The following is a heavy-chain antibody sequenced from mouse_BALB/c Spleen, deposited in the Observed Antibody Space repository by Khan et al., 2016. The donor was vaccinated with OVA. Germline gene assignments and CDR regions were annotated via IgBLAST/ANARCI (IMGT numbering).Heavy chain of an antibody. Sequence: VQLQQSGIELVRPGASVKLSCKASGYTFTNYWINWVKQRPGQGLEWIGNIYPSDRYSKYNQRFKDKATLTVEKSSSTAYLLLSSQTYADSAVDYWTREGVDGSSVAYWGQGTLVTVSA. V-gene: IGHV1-69*02. CDR1: GYTFTNYW. CDR3: TREGVDGSSVAY. CDR2: IYPSDRYS. J-gene: IGHJ3*01. D-gene: IGHD2-3*01.